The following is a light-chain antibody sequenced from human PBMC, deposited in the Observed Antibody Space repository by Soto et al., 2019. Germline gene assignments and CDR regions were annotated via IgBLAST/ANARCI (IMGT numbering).Light chain of an antibody. J-gene: IGKJ5*01. V-gene: IGKV1-17*01. CDR1: QGIGNG. CDR3: LRHNDYPIT. CDR2: AAS. Sequence: QMTQSPSSLAASVGDRVTITCRASQGIGNGLSWFQQKPGKAPKRLIYAASTLQSGVPSRFSGSGSGTEFTLTISSLQPEDFATYYCLRHNDYPITFGQGTRLEIK.